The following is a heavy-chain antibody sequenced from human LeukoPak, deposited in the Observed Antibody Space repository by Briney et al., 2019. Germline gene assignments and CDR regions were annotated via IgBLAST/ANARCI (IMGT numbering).Heavy chain of an antibody. V-gene: IGHV1-8*03. Sequence: ASVTVSCKTSGYTFTTYHINWVRQATGQGLEWLGWMNPYSGDRGYAQKFQGRLSITSDTSISTAYMELSSLRSDDTAVYFCARTTSSTASGYDYWGQGTLVTVSS. D-gene: IGHD6-25*01. CDR3: ARTTSSTASGYDY. CDR2: MNPYSGDR. J-gene: IGHJ4*02. CDR1: GYTFTTYH.